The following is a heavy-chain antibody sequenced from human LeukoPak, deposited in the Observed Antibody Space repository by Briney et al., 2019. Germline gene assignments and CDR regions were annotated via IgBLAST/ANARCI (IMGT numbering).Heavy chain of an antibody. V-gene: IGHV3-53*01. CDR1: GFIVSNNY. D-gene: IGHD2-8*01. CDR2: IYSSAYI. J-gene: IGHJ1*01. CDR3: ASQDVLHNGAHWVHLQH. Sequence: GGSLRLSCAASGFIVSNNYITWVRQAPGKGLEWVSIIYSSAYIYYSDSVKGRFTISRDNSKNTLYLQMNSLRAEDTAVYYCASQDVLHNGAHWVHLQHWGQGTLVTVSS.